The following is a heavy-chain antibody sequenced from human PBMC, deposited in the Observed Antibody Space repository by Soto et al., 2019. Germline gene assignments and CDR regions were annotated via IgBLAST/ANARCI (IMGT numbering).Heavy chain of an antibody. Sequence: QVQLQQWGAGLLKPSETLSLTCAVYGGSFSGYYWSWIRQPPGTGLEWIGEINHSGSTNYNPSLKSRVPISVDTSKYQFSLKLSSVTAADTAVYYCARAALGRGLQWSFDYWGQGTLVTVSS. CDR1: GGSFSGYY. CDR3: ARAALGRGLQWSFDY. CDR2: INHSGST. V-gene: IGHV4-34*01. J-gene: IGHJ4*02. D-gene: IGHD7-27*01.